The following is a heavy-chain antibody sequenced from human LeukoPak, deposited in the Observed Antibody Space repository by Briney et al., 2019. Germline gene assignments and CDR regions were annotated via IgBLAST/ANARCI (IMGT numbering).Heavy chain of an antibody. Sequence: SETLSLTCTVSGGSISSYYWSWIRQPPGKGLEWIGYIYYSGSTNYNPSLKSRVTISVDTSKNQFSLKLSSVTAADTAVYYCAREHGSGSYYKDGGPFDYWGQGTLVTVSS. CDR3: AREHGSGSYYKDGGPFDY. D-gene: IGHD3-10*01. J-gene: IGHJ4*02. CDR2: IYYSGST. CDR1: GGSISSYY. V-gene: IGHV4-59*01.